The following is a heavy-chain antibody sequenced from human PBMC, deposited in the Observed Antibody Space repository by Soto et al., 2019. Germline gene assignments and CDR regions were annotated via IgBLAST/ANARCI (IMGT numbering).Heavy chain of an antibody. J-gene: IGHJ5*02. CDR1: GYTLTRYS. Sequence: QVQLVQSGAEVKKPGASVQVSCKASGYTLTRYSINWVRQAPGQGLEWVGWISNYNGDTKYAQKFQGRVTLTTDTTTTTTYMDLRSLTSDDTAVYFCARGDSTGSPTGWFDPWGQGTLVTVSS. CDR2: ISNYNGDT. CDR3: ARGDSTGSPTGWFDP. V-gene: IGHV1-18*04. D-gene: IGHD6-19*01.